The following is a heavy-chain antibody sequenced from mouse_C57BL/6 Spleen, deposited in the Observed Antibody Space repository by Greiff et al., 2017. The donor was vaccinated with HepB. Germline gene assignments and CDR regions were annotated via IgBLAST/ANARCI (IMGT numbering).Heavy chain of an antibody. CDR1: GYTFTSYW. D-gene: IGHD2-3*01. CDR3: ARDDDGYPAWFAY. V-gene: IGHV1-7*01. J-gene: IGHJ3*01. CDR2: INPSSGYT. Sequence: QVQLQQSGAELAKPGASVKLSCKASGYTFTSYWMHWVKQRPGQGLEWIGYINPSSGYTKYNQKFKDKATLTADKSSSTAYMQLSSLTYEDSAVYYCARDDDGYPAWFAYWGQGTLVTVSA.